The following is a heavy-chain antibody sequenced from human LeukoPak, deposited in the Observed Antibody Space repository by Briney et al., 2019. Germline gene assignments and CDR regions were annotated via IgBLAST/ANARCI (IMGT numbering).Heavy chain of an antibody. CDR3: ARHLKSGYTGYESDY. V-gene: IGHV5-51*01. J-gene: IGHJ4*02. CDR2: IYPADSST. D-gene: IGHD5-12*01. CDR1: GYSFTTYW. Sequence: GESLKISCKASGYSFTTYWIGWVRQAPGKGLEWMGIIYPADSSTEYSPSFQGQVTISVDKSVNTAYLQWSRLKASDTATYYCARHLKSGYTGYESDYWGQGTLVIVSS.